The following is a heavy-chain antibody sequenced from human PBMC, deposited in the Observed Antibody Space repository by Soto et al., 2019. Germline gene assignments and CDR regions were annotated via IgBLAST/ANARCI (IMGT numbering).Heavy chain of an antibody. CDR3: ARDGSSGYYPNYYYYGMDV. CDR1: GGSISSGDYY. Sequence: QVQLQESGPGLVKPSQTLSLTCTVSGGSISSGDYYWSWIRQPPGKGLEWIGYIYYSGSTYYNPSLQSRVTISVDTSKNQFSLKLSSVTAADTAVYYCARDGSSGYYPNYYYYGMDVWGQGTTVTVSS. V-gene: IGHV4-30-4*01. J-gene: IGHJ6*02. D-gene: IGHD3-22*01. CDR2: IYYSGST.